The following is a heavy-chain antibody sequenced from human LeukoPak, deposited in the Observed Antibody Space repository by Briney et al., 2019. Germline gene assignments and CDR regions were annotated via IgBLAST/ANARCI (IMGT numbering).Heavy chain of an antibody. J-gene: IGHJ6*02. D-gene: IGHD3-22*01. V-gene: IGHV3-33*01. CDR2: IWYDGSNK. CDR1: GFTFSSYG. CDR3: ARDLSYYDSSAIIYYYYYGMDV. Sequence: PGGSLRLSCAASGFTFSSYGMHWVRQAPGKGLEWVAVIWYDGSNKYYADSVKGRFTISRDNSKNTLYLQMNSLRAEDTAVYYCARDLSYYDSSAIIYYYYYGMDVWGQGTTVTVSS.